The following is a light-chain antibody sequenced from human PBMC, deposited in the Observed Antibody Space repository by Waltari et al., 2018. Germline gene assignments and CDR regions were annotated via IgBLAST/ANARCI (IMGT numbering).Light chain of an antibody. V-gene: IGKV1-5*03. CDR3: QQYDNYWT. J-gene: IGKJ1*01. CDR1: QSITNW. CDR2: KAS. Sequence: DIQMTQSPSTLSASEGDRVTINCRASQSITNWLAWYQQKPGKAPKLLIYKASNLESGVPSRFSGSGSGTEFTLTISSLQPDDFATYYCQQYDNYWTFGQGTKVEIK.